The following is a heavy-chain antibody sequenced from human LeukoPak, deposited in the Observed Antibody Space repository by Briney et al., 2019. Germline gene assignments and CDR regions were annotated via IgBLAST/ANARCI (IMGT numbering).Heavy chain of an antibody. J-gene: IGHJ5*02. V-gene: IGHV4-59*01. Sequence: SETLSLTCTVSGGSISSYYWSWIRQPPGKGLEWIGYIYYSGSTNYNPSLKSRVTISVDTSKNQFSLKLSSVTAADTAVYYCARAGSAPCIFNWFDPWGQGTLVTVSS. CDR3: ARAGSAPCIFNWFDP. CDR1: GGSISSYY. CDR2: IYYSGST. D-gene: IGHD1-14*01.